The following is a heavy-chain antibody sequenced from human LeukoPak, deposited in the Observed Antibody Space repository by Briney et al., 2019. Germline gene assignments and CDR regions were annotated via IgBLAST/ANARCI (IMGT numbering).Heavy chain of an antibody. Sequence: SDTLSLTCTVSGGSISSTGYYWGWLRQPPGKGLEWIGSISYSGSTYYNPSLKSRVTISVDTSRNHFSLRLTSVAAADTAVYYCAAYYYDSSGYFACGQGTLVTVSS. V-gene: IGHV4-39*01. CDR1: GGSISSTGYY. J-gene: IGHJ5*02. D-gene: IGHD3-22*01. CDR3: AAYYYDSSGYFA. CDR2: ISYSGST.